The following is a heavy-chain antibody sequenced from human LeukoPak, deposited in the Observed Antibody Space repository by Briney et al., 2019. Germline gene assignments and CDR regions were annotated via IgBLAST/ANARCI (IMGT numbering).Heavy chain of an antibody. J-gene: IGHJ1*01. CDR3: ASGGSSGYEYFQI. CDR1: GFTFNDFG. Sequence: PGRSLRLSCAASGFTFNDFGMHWVRQAPGKGLEWVAVIWFDGSQEYYADSVKGRFSISRDNSKNTLFLQMNSLRAEDTAVYYCASGGSSGYEYFQIWGQGTLVTVSS. D-gene: IGHD2-15*01. CDR2: IWFDGSQE. V-gene: IGHV3-33*01.